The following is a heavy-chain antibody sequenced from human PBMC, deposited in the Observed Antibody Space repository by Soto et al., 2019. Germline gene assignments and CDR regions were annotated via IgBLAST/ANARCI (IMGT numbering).Heavy chain of an antibody. D-gene: IGHD3-10*01. V-gene: IGHV3-23*01. CDR1: GFTFSSYA. CDR2: ISGSGGSK. J-gene: IGHJ4*02. Sequence: GGSLRLSCAASGFTFSSYAMSWVRQTPGKGLEWVSAISGSGGSKYYADSVKGRFTISRDNSKNTLYLQMNSLRAEDTAVYYCAKDGPMVRGVIIRPFDYWGQGTLVTVSS. CDR3: AKDGPMVRGVIIRPFDY.